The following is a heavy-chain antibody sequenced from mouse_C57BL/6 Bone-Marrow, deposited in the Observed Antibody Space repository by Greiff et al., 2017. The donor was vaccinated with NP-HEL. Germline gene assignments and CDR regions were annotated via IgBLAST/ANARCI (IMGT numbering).Heavy chain of an antibody. J-gene: IGHJ2*01. CDR2: ISYDGSN. CDR3: AREFWDPYYCDY. CDR1: GYSITSGYY. V-gene: IGHV3-6*01. D-gene: IGHD4-1*01. Sequence: EVQLVESGPGLVKPSQSLSLTCSVTGYSITSGYYWNWIRQFPGNKLEWMGYISYDGSNNYNPSLKNRISITRDTSKNQFFLKLNYVTTEDTATYYCAREFWDPYYCDYWGQGTTLTVSS.